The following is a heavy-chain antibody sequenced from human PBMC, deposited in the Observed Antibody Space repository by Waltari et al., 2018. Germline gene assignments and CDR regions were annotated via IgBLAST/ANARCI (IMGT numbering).Heavy chain of an antibody. CDR2: IYYSGTT. Sequence: QVQLQESGPGLVKPSETLSVTCTVSSGSVSSHFWVWIRQPPGKALEWIGSIYYSGTTKYNPSLRSRVTVLVDRSKNQFSLQLTSVTAADTAMYYCARDPKLEGFFDVWGPGTVVTVSS. CDR3: ARDPKLEGFFDV. J-gene: IGHJ3*01. CDR1: SGSVSSHF. V-gene: IGHV4-59*02.